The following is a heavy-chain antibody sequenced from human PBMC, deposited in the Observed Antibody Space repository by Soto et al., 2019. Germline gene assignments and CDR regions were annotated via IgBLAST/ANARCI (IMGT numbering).Heavy chain of an antibody. V-gene: IGHV3-23*01. CDR2: ISGSGDST. Sequence: EVQLLESGGGLVKPGGSLRLSCAASGFTFSNYAMTWVRQAPGKGLEWVSAISGSGDSTYYAGSVQGRFTISRDNSKNTLYLQMNSLRAEDTAIYYCAKQGLRLQLSNWFAPWGQGTLVTVSS. J-gene: IGHJ5*02. CDR1: GFTFSNYA. D-gene: IGHD2-21*02. CDR3: AKQGLRLQLSNWFAP.